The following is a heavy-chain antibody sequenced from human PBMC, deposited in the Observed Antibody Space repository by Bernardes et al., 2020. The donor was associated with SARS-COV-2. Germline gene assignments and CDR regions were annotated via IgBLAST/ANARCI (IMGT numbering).Heavy chain of an antibody. CDR1: GYTFTGYY. D-gene: IGHD4-17*01. J-gene: IGHJ4*02. V-gene: IGHV1-2*02. Sequence: ASVKVSCKASGYTFTGYYMHWVRQAPGQGLEWMGWINPNSGGTTYAQKFQGRVTMTRDTSISTAYMELSRLRSDDTAVYYCARMDDYGDSIDFDYWGQGTLVTVSS. CDR2: INPNSGGT. CDR3: ARMDDYGDSIDFDY.